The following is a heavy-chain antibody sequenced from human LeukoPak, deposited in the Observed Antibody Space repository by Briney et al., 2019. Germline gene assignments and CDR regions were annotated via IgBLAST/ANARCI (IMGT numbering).Heavy chain of an antibody. Sequence: GGSLRLSCATSGFTFSSFGINWVRQAPGKGLEWVSSISSSGNYIYYADSVKGRFTISRDNAKNSLYLQMNSLRAEDTAVYYCAELGITMIGGVWGKGTTVTISS. V-gene: IGHV3-21*01. CDR2: ISSSGNYI. D-gene: IGHD3-10*02. CDR1: GFTFSSFG. CDR3: AELGITMIGGV. J-gene: IGHJ6*04.